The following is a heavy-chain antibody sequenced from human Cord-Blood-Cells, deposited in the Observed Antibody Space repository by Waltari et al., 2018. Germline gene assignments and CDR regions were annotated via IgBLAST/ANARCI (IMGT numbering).Heavy chain of an antibody. J-gene: IGHJ3*02. CDR3: ARTLYDSSGYYSDAFDI. Sequence: QVQLQQWGAGLLKPSETLSLPCAVYGGSFSGYYWSWIRQPPGKGLEWIGEINHSGSTNYNPSLKSRVTISVDTSKNQFSLKLSSVTAADTAVYYCARTLYDSSGYYSDAFDIWGQGTMVTVSS. CDR2: INHSGST. D-gene: IGHD3-22*01. CDR1: GGSFSGYY. V-gene: IGHV4-34*01.